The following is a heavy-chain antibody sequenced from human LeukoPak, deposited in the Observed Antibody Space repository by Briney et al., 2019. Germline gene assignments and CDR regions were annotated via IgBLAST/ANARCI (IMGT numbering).Heavy chain of an antibody. Sequence: GGSLTLSCAASQFTFSSYSMNWVRQAPGKGLEWVSSINRGATHIYYADSLRGRFIISRDDAKNSLYLQMNSLRAEDTAVYYCVRLRRNSDSSGYYYYYGYWGQGTLVTVSS. CDR2: INRGATHI. V-gene: IGHV3-21*01. CDR1: QFTFSSYS. CDR3: VRLRRNSDSSGYYYYYGY. D-gene: IGHD3-22*01. J-gene: IGHJ1*01.